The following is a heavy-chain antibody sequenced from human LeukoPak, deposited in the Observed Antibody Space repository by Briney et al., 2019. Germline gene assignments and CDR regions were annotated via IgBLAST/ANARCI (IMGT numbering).Heavy chain of an antibody. CDR1: GFTFSSYA. CDR3: ARPNARITIFGVVIRHYYYMDV. CDR2: ISGSGGST. V-gene: IGHV3-23*01. D-gene: IGHD3-3*01. J-gene: IGHJ6*03. Sequence: GGSLRLSCAASGFTFSSYAMSWVRQAPGKGLEWVSAISGSGGSTYYADSVKGRFTISRDNAKNSLYLQMNSLRAEDTAVYYCARPNARITIFGVVIRHYYYMDVWGKGTTVTVSS.